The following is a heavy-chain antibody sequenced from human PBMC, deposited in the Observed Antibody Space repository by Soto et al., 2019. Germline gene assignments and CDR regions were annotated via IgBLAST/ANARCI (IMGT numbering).Heavy chain of an antibody. CDR2: VYPSNSQT. CDR3: ERRAYCGGDCTRNHYEYYSFDV. D-gene: IGHD2-21*02. J-gene: IGHJ6*02. CDR1: GSSFSTYW. V-gene: IGHV5-51*01. Sequence: PGESLKVSCKGSGSSFSTYWIGGVLQMPGKGLEWIGMVYPSNSQTMYSPSFQVRVTISADESSSTAYLQWSSLNASDTAIYFCERRAYCGGDCTRNHYEYYSFDVWGQGTTVTVSS.